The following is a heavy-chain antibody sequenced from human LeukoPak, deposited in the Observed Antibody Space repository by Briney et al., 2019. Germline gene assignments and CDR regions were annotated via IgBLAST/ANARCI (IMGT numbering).Heavy chain of an antibody. CDR2: IIPIFGTA. Sequence: ASVKVSCKASGGTFSSYAISWVRRPPGQGFEWMGGIIPIFGTANYAQKFQGRVTITADESTSTAYMELRSLRSEDTAVYYCARPGGSHFDYWGQGTLVTVSS. CDR3: ARPGGSHFDY. V-gene: IGHV1-69*01. CDR1: GGTFSSYA. J-gene: IGHJ4*02. D-gene: IGHD2-15*01.